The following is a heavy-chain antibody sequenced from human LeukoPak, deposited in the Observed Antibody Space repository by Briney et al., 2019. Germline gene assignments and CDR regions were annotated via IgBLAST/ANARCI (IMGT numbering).Heavy chain of an antibody. CDR3: VKGLRFLEWVNWYFDL. J-gene: IGHJ2*01. D-gene: IGHD3-3*01. V-gene: IGHV3-30*18. CDR1: GFTFSSYG. CDR2: ISYDGTYK. Sequence: QTGRSLRLSCAASGFTFSSYGMHWVRQAPGKGLEGVAVISYDGTYKYYADSVKGRFTISRDNSKNTLYLQMNSLRAEDTAVYYCVKGLRFLEWVNWYFDLWGRGTLVTVSS.